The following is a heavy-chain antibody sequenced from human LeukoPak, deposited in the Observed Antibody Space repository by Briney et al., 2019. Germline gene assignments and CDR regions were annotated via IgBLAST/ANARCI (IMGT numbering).Heavy chain of an antibody. CDR2: IWYDGSNK. Sequence: PGRSLRLSCAASGFTFSTYGMHWVRQAPGKGLEWVAVIWYDGSNKYYTDSVKGRFTISRDNSKNTLYLQMNSLRAEDTAMYYCAKVDTDYYDSSGYYAGQYFQHWGQGTLVTVSS. J-gene: IGHJ1*01. V-gene: IGHV3-33*06. D-gene: IGHD3-22*01. CDR3: AKVDTDYYDSSGYYAGQYFQH. CDR1: GFTFSTYG.